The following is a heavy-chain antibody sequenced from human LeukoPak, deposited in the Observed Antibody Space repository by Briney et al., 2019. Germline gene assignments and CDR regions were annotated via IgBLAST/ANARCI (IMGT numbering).Heavy chain of an antibody. CDR3: ARYYSSSWAIDY. CDR2: ISSSGSTI. V-gene: IGHV3-11*01. CDR1: GFTFSDYY. Sequence: GGSLRLSCAASGFTFSDYYMSWIRQAPGKGLEWVSYISSSGSTIYYADSVKGRFTISRDNSKNTPYLQMNSLRAEDTAVYNCARYYSSSWAIDYWGQGTLVTVSS. J-gene: IGHJ4*02. D-gene: IGHD6-13*01.